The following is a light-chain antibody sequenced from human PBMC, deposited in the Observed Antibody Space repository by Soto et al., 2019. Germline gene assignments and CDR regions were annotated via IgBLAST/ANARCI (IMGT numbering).Light chain of an antibody. CDR1: SSDVGGYNY. CDR3: SSYAASNNLV. J-gene: IGLJ2*01. CDR2: DVS. Sequence: QPVLTQPPSASGSPGQSVTISCTGTSSDVGGYNYVSWYQQHPGKAPKLMIYDVSKRPSGVPDRFSGSKSGNTASLTVSGLQAEDEADYYCSSYAASNNLVFGGGTKLTVL. V-gene: IGLV2-8*01.